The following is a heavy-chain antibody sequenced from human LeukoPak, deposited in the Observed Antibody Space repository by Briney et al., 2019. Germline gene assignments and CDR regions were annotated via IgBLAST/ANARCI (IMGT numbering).Heavy chain of an antibody. CDR3: ARATGNYDFWSGYCDY. CDR2: IYSGGST. D-gene: IGHD3-3*01. CDR1: GFTVSSNY. Sequence: GGSLRLSCAASGFTVSSNYMSWVRQAPGKGLEWVSVIYSGGSTYYADSVKGRFTISRDNSKNTLYLQMNSLRAEDTAVYYCARATGNYDFWSGYCDYWGQGTLVTVSS. J-gene: IGHJ4*02. V-gene: IGHV3-66*01.